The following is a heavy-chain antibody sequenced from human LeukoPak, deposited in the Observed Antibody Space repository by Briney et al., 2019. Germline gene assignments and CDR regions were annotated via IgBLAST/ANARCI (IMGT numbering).Heavy chain of an antibody. V-gene: IGHV1-2*06. D-gene: IGHD6-6*01. CDR3: ARDGLTARTHDAHCSLSY. Sequence: VASVKVSCKASGYTFTGYYMHWVRQAPGQGLEWMGRINPNSGGTNYAQKFQGRVTMTRDTSISTAYMEPSRLRSDDTAVYYCARDGLTARTHDAHCSLSYWGQGTLVTVSS. CDR2: INPNSGGT. CDR1: GYTFTGYY. J-gene: IGHJ4*02.